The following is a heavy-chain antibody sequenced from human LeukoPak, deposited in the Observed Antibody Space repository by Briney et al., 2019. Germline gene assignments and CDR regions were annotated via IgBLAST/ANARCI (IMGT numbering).Heavy chain of an antibody. J-gene: IGHJ6*02. CDR3: AREDTMGRGVYHGMDV. CDR1: GGTFSSYA. D-gene: IGHD3-10*01. CDR2: IIPILGIA. Sequence: GSSVKVSCKASGGTFSSYAISWVRQAPGQGLEWMGRIIPILGIANYAQKFQGRVTITADKSTSTAYMELSSLRSEDTAVYYCAREDTMGRGVYHGMDVWGQGTTVTVSS. V-gene: IGHV1-69*04.